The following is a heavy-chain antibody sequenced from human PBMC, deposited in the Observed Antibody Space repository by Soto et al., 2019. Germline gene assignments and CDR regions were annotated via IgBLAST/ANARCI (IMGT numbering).Heavy chain of an antibody. Sequence: PSETLSLTCTVSGGSISSGGYYWSWIRQHPGKGLEWIGYIYYSGSTYYNPSLKSRVTISVDTSKNQFSLKLSSVTAADTAVYYCARTGGHVEPSGMRFYYYGMDVWGQGTTVTVSS. D-gene: IGHD3-10*01. CDR3: ARTGGHVEPSGMRFYYYGMDV. CDR2: IYYSGST. CDR1: GGSISSGGYY. V-gene: IGHV4-31*03. J-gene: IGHJ6*02.